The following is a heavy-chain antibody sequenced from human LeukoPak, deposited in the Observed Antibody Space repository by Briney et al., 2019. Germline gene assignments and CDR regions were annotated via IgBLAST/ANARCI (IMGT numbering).Heavy chain of an antibody. CDR1: GGSISSYY. V-gene: IGHV4-59*12. CDR2: IYYSGST. J-gene: IGHJ6*03. D-gene: IGHD2-2*01. CDR3: AIAAGAVPADKYYYYYYMDV. Sequence: SETLSLTCTASGGSISSYYWSWIRQPPGKGLEGIGYIYYSGSTNYNPSLKSRVTISVDTSKNQFSLKLSSVTAADTAVYYCAIAAGAVPADKYYYYYYMDVWGKGTTVTVSS.